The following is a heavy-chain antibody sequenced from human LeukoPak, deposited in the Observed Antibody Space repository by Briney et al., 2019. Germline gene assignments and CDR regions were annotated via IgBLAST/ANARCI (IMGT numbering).Heavy chain of an antibody. CDR1: GGSISIYY. Sequence: SETLSLTCTVSGGSISIYYWSWIRQPPGKGLEWIGYIYYSGSTNYNPSLKSRVTISVDTSKNQFSLKLSSVTAADTAVYYCAREVGSSSSPDYWGQGTLVTVSS. D-gene: IGHD6-6*01. CDR3: AREVGSSSSPDY. CDR2: IYYSGST. V-gene: IGHV4-59*01. J-gene: IGHJ4*02.